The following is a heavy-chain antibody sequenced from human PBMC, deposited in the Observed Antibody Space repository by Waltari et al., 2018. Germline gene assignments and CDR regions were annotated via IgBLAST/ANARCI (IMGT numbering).Heavy chain of an antibody. D-gene: IGHD3-10*01. J-gene: IGHJ4*02. CDR1: GGSISSSS. V-gene: IGHV3-21*01. Sequence: LQLQESGPGLVKPSETLSLTCTVSGGSISSSSYYWGWIRQPPGKGLEWVSSISSSSSYIYYADSVKGRFTISRDNAKNSLYLQMNSLRAEDTAVYYCASNYGSGTEDYWGQGTLVTVSS. CDR2: ISSSSSYI. CDR3: ASNYGSGTEDY.